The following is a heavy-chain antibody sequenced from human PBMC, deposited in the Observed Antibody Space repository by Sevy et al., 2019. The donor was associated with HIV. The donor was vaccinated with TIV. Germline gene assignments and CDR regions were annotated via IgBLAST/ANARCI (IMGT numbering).Heavy chain of an antibody. Sequence: SDTLSLTCAVYDGSFSGYYWSWIRQPPGKGLEWIGEINHSGSTNYNPSLKSRVTISVDTSKNQFSLKLSSVTAADTAVYYCAVTSSIAARPYFDYWGQGTLVTVSS. CDR1: DGSFSGYY. V-gene: IGHV4-34*01. CDR2: INHSGST. D-gene: IGHD6-6*01. CDR3: AVTSSIAARPYFDY. J-gene: IGHJ4*02.